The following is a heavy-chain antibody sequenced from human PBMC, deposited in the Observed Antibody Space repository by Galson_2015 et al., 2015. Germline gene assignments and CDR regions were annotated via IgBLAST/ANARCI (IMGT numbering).Heavy chain of an antibody. Sequence: SVKVSCKASGYTFTGYYMHWVRQAPGQGLEWMGWINPNSGGTNYAQKFQGWVTMTRDTSISTAYMELSRLRSDDTAVYYCARGWGGYDWGNFDYWGQGTLVTVSS. J-gene: IGHJ4*02. CDR3: ARGWGGYDWGNFDY. V-gene: IGHV1-2*04. CDR2: INPNSGGT. CDR1: GYTFTGYY. D-gene: IGHD5-12*01.